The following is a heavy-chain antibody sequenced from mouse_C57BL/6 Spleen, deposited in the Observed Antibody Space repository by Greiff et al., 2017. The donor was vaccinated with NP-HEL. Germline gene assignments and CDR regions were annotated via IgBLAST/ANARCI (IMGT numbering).Heavy chain of an antibody. CDR3: AGGDGYYGYYAMDY. J-gene: IGHJ4*01. Sequence: QVQLQQPGAELVKPGASVKLSCKASGYTFTSYWMHWVKQRPGQGLEWIGMIHPNSGSTNYNEKFKSKATLTVDKSSSTAYMQISSLTSEDSAVYYCAGGDGYYGYYAMDYWGQGTSVTVSS. CDR2: IHPNSGST. D-gene: IGHD2-3*01. CDR1: GYTFTSYW. V-gene: IGHV1-64*01.